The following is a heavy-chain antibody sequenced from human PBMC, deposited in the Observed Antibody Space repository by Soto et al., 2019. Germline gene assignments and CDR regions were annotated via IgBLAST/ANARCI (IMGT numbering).Heavy chain of an antibody. Sequence: SETLSLTCSGSHGSISSGGYYWSWIRQRPGKGLEWIGHIYYNGSPYYNPSLRGRVAISVDRSKNQFSLELRSVTAADTAVYFCARQNQYSSASYYFDVWGQGTTVTVYS. CDR2: IYYNGSP. D-gene: IGHD6-19*01. CDR3: ARQNQYSSASYYFDV. V-gene: IGHV4-31*03. J-gene: IGHJ6*03. CDR1: HGSISSGGYY.